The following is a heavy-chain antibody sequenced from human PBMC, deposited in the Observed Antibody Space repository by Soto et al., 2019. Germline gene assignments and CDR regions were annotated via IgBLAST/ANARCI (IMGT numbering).Heavy chain of an antibody. J-gene: IGHJ4*02. D-gene: IGHD1-1*01. Sequence: GESLRLSCAASGFSFRNYWMHWVHQAPGKGLVWVSRISDYGRVNYADSVEGRFTISRDDAKSELYLQMSSLRLEDTAVYYCARGGLEPFDYLGQGALVTVSS. CDR3: ARGGLEPFDY. CDR2: ISDYGRV. CDR1: GFSFRNYW. V-gene: IGHV3-74*01.